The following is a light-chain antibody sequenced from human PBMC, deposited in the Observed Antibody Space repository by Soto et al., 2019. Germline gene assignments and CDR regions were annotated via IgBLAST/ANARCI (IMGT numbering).Light chain of an antibody. CDR1: QSISSY. V-gene: IGKV1-39*01. CDR2: AAS. CDR3: QQSYSTLRT. Sequence: DIQMTQSPSSLSASVGDRVTITCRASQSISSYLNWYQQKPGKAPKLLIYAASSLQSGVPSRFSGSGSGTDFTLTISSLQPQDFATYYCQQSYSTLRTFDQATKVVIK. J-gene: IGKJ1*01.